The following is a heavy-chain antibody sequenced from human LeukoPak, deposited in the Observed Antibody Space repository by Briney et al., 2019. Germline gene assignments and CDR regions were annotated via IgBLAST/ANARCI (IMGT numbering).Heavy chain of an antibody. Sequence: PGESLKISCAASGFTVITNDMTWVRQAPGKGLEWVSVLYSDGNTKYADSVQGRFIISRDNSKNTLYLEMNSLRPDDTAVYYCARGVEPLAANTLAYWGQGTLVTVSS. CDR1: GFTVITND. CDR2: LYSDGNT. J-gene: IGHJ4*02. CDR3: ARGVEPLAANTLAY. D-gene: IGHD1-14*01. V-gene: IGHV3-53*01.